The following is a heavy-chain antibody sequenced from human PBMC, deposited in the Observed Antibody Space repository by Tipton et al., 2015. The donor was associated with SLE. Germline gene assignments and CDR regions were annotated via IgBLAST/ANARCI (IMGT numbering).Heavy chain of an antibody. CDR1: GYTFTSYG. CDR3: ARESRRYSGSPGAFDI. V-gene: IGHV1-18*01. CDR2: ISAYNGNT. D-gene: IGHD1-26*01. J-gene: IGHJ3*02. Sequence: QSGAEVKKPGASVKVSCEASGYTFTSYGISWVRQAPGQGLEWMGWISAYNGNTNYAQKLQGRVTMTTDTSTSTAYMELRSLRSDDTAVYYCARESRRYSGSPGAFDIWGQGTMVTVSS.